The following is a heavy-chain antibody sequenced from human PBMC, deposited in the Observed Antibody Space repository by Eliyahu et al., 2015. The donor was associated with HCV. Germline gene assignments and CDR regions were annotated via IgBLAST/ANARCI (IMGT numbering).Heavy chain of an antibody. V-gene: IGHV3-23*01. CDR1: GFTFSSYA. J-gene: IGHJ4*02. CDR2: ISGSGGST. D-gene: IGHD3-22*01. Sequence: EVQLLESGGGLVQPGGSLRLSCAASGFTFSSYARSWVRQAPGKGLEWVSAISGSGGSTYYADSVKGRFTISRDNSKNTLYLQMNSLRAEDTAVYYCAKDAPMIVVVITTRNLDYWGQGTLVTVSS. CDR3: AKDAPMIVVVITTRNLDY.